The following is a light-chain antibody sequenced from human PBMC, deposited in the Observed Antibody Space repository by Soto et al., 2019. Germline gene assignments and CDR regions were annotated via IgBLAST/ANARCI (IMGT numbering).Light chain of an antibody. CDR1: QSVSSSY. CDR2: GAS. J-gene: IGKJ5*01. CDR3: RQYGSSSLA. Sequence: ENVWSLAPGTLSLAPGERATLSCRASQSVSSSYLAWYQQKPGEAPRLLIYGASNRATGIPDRFSGSGSATDFTLTITRLEPADFAVYYCRQYGSSSLAFGQGTRLEIK. V-gene: IGKV3-20*01.